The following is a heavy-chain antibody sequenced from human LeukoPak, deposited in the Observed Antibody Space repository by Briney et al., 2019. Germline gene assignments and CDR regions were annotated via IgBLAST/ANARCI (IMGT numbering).Heavy chain of an antibody. V-gene: IGHV4-34*01. J-gene: IGHJ4*02. CDR1: GGSFSGYY. CDR3: AREPFGSSYYFNY. D-gene: IGHD6-19*01. Sequence: SETLSLTCAAYGGSFSGYYWSWIRQPPGKGLEWIGEINHSGSTNYNPSLKSRVTISVDTSKNQFSLKLSSVTAADTAVYYCAREPFGSSYYFNYWGQGTLVTVSS. CDR2: INHSGST.